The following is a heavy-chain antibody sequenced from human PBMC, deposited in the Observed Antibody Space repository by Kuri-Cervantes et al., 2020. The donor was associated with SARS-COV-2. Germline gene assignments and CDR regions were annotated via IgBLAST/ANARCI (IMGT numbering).Heavy chain of an antibody. CDR2: IYHSGST. D-gene: IGHD2-2*01. V-gene: IGHV4-4*02. CDR1: GDSISTSNW. CDR3: AKAGGIEIPAATNWFDP. J-gene: IGHJ5*02. Sequence: GSLRLSCAVSGDSISTSNWWSWVRQPPGKGLEWIGEIYHSGSTSYNPSLKSRVTISVDRSKNQLSLRLRSMTAADTAVYYCAKAGGIEIPAATNWFDPWGQGTLVTVSS.